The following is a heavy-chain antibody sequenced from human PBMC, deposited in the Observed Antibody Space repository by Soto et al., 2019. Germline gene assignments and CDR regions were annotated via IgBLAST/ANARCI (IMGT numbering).Heavy chain of an antibody. CDR2: IIPLFGTG. J-gene: IGHJ5*02. CDR1: GVTSSTHT. Sequence: QVQLEQSGAEVKKPGSSVKVSCKASGVTSSTHTITWVRQAPGQGLEWMGGIIPLFGTGHKAQKFQGRITMIADKSTSTAYMERSSLRSEDTAVYFCASGSAMGADHWGQGTLVTVSS. D-gene: IGHD5-18*01. V-gene: IGHV1-69*06. CDR3: ASGSAMGADH.